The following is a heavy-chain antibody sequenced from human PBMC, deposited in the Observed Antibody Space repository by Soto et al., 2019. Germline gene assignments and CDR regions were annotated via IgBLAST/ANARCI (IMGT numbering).Heavy chain of an antibody. CDR2: ISSSSSYI. D-gene: IGHD4-17*01. Sequence: PGGSLRLSCAASGFTFSSYSMNWVRQAPGKGLEWVSSISSSSSYIYYADSVKGRFTISRDNAKNSLYLQMNSLRAEDTAVYYCARDRAVVYGDNAIFDPWGQGTLVTVSS. V-gene: IGHV3-21*01. CDR1: GFTFSSYS. J-gene: IGHJ5*02. CDR3: ARDRAVVYGDNAIFDP.